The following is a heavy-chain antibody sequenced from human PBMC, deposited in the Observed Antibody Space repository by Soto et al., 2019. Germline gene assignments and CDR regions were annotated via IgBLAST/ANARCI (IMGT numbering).Heavy chain of an antibody. J-gene: IGHJ4*02. D-gene: IGHD3-3*01. V-gene: IGHV4-30-4*01. CDR2: IYYSGST. CDR1: GGSISSGDYS. CDR3: GRWVRFLDFFDY. Sequence: QVQLQDSGPGLVKPSQTLSLTCTVSGGSISSGDYSGSWLRHPQGKALEWIGYIYYSGSTYYNPSLKSRVSISVDTSKNQFSLKLSSVTAADTAVYYCGRWVRFLDFFDYWGQGTLVTVSS.